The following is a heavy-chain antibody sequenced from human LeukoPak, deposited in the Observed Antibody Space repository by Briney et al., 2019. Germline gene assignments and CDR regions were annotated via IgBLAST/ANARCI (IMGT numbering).Heavy chain of an antibody. J-gene: IGHJ4*02. D-gene: IGHD1-26*01. CDR3: ARGVGANSRPDY. V-gene: IGHV1-18*01. CDR2: ISVYNGNT. CDR1: GYTFTSYG. Sequence: ASVKVSCKASGYTFTSYGISWVRQAPGQGLEWMGWISVYNGNTKYAQRFQGRVTMTADTSTSTAYMELRSLKSDDTAVYYCARGVGANSRPDYWGQGTLVTVSS.